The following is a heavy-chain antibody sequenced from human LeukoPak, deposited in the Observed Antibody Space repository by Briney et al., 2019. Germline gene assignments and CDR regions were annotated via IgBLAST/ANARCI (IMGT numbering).Heavy chain of an antibody. V-gene: IGHV3-11*04. CDR3: ARRERRDGYNSFYYYYGMDV. CDR2: ISSSGSTI. J-gene: IGHJ6*02. Sequence: GGSLRLSCAASGFTFSDYYMSWIRQAPGKGLEWVSYISSSGSTIYYADSVKGRFTISRDNAKSSLYLQMNSLRAEDTAVYYCARRERRDGYNSFYYYYGMDVWGQGTTVTVSS. CDR1: GFTFSDYY. D-gene: IGHD5-24*01.